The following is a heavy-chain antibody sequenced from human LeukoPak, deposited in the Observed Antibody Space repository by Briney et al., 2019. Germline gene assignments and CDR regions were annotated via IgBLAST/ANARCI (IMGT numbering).Heavy chain of an antibody. CDR3: ATDASGITHHAMDV. CDR2: ISTDGSKT. V-gene: IGHV3-30*03. D-gene: IGHD3-10*01. CDR1: GFTFSSYG. J-gene: IGHJ6*02. Sequence: GGSLRLSCAASGFTFSSYGMHWVRQAPGKGLEWVALISTDGSKTYYADSLKGRFTISRDNSKNALNLQMNSLRTEDTAVYYCATDASGITHHAMDVWGQGTTVTVSS.